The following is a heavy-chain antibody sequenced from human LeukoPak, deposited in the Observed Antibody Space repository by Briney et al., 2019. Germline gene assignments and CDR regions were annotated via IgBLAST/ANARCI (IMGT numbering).Heavy chain of an antibody. CDR3: TRVRPHVYYYDSSGLTFDY. CDR2: IRSKAYGGTT. V-gene: IGHV3-49*04. CDR1: GFTFGDYA. Sequence: QPGRSLRLSCTASGFTFGDYAMSWVRQAPGKGLEWVGFIRSKAYGGTTEYATSVKGRFTISRDDSKSIAYLQMNSLKTEDTAVYYCTRVRPHVYYYDSSGLTFDYWGQGTLVTVSS. D-gene: IGHD3-22*01. J-gene: IGHJ4*02.